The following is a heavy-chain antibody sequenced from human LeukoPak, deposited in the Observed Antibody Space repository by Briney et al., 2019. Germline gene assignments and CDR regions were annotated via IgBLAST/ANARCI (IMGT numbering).Heavy chain of an antibody. Sequence: SETLSLTCTVSGGSISSYHWNWIRQPPGKGLEWIGNIFYSGGTNYNPSLKSRVTISVDTSMKQISLKLSSVTAADTAVYYCAGRTDSPNSFDCWGQGTLVTVSS. V-gene: IGHV4-59*08. CDR3: AGRTDSPNSFDC. CDR2: IFYSGGT. CDR1: GGSISSYH. J-gene: IGHJ4*02. D-gene: IGHD1-1*01.